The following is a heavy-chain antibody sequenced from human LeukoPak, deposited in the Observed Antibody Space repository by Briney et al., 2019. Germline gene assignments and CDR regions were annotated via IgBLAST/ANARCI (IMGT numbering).Heavy chain of an antibody. Sequence: GGSLRLSCAASGFTVSSNYMSWVRQAPGKGLEWVSVIYSGGGTDYADSVKGRFTISRDNSKNTLYLQMNSLRAEDTAVYYCARAVGVTAIHNAFDIRGQGTMVTVSS. J-gene: IGHJ3*02. CDR1: GFTVSSNY. V-gene: IGHV3-66*02. CDR3: ARAVGVTAIHNAFDI. CDR2: IYSGGGT. D-gene: IGHD2-21*02.